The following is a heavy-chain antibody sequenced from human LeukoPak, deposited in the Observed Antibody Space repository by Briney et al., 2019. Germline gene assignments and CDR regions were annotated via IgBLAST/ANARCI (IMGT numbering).Heavy chain of an antibody. CDR2: INPDNGDT. V-gene: IGHV1-18*01. CDR1: GYTFTNYG. D-gene: IGHD6-19*01. Sequence: ASVRVSCKSSGYTFTNYGVTWVRQAPGQGLEWIGYINPDNGDTNYEQRFQDRVTLTTNTSTGTAFLELRRLKSDDTAVYYCARVLKQWRRSDYWGQGTLVTVSS. CDR3: ARVLKQWRRSDY. J-gene: IGHJ4*02.